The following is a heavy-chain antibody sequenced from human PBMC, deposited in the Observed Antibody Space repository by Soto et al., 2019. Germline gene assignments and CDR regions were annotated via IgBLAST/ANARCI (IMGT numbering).Heavy chain of an antibody. Sequence: QVQLVESGGGVVQPGRSLRLSCAASGFTFSSYGMHWVRQAPGKGLEWVAVIWYDGSNKYYADSVKGRFTISRDNSKNTLYLQMNSLRVEDTAVYYCASQSGYSSGWFYDYWGQGTLVTVSS. D-gene: IGHD6-19*01. J-gene: IGHJ4*02. CDR3: ASQSGYSSGWFYDY. V-gene: IGHV3-33*01. CDR1: GFTFSSYG. CDR2: IWYDGSNK.